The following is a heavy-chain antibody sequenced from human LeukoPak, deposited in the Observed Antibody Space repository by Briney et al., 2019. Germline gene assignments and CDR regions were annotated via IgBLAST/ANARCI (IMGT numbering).Heavy chain of an antibody. CDR2: INFSGGTT. CDR1: GFTFSSYA. V-gene: IGHV3-23*01. Sequence: HPGGSLRLSCAASGFTFSSYAMTWVRQAPGKGLEWVSAINFSGGTTYYADSVKGRFTISRDNFKNTLYLQMNGLRADDTAVYYCTKGHYYGSGSYWVWGQGTLVTVSS. CDR3: TKGHYYGSGSYWV. J-gene: IGHJ4*02. D-gene: IGHD3-10*01.